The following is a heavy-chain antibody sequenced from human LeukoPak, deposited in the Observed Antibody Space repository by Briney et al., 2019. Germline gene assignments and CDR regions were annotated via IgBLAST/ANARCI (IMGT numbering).Heavy chain of an antibody. J-gene: IGHJ5*02. CDR3: ARRNYYDSSGYYGVSSFDP. V-gene: IGHV4-59*08. CDR1: GGSISSYY. CDR2: IYYSGST. D-gene: IGHD3-22*01. Sequence: SETLSLTCTVSGGSISSYYWSWIRQPPGKGLEWIGYIYYSGSTNYNPSLKSRVTISVDTSKNQFSLKLSSVTAADTAVYYCARRNYYDSSGYYGVSSFDPWGQGTLVTVSS.